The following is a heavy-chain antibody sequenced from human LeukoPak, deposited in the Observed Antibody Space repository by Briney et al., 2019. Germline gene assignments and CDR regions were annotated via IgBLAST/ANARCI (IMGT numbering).Heavy chain of an antibody. D-gene: IGHD3-22*01. CDR1: GGSISSGDYY. J-gene: IGHJ4*02. CDR3: AREKTYYYDSSGPGFDY. Sequence: PSQTLSLTCTVSGGSISSGDYYWSWIRQPPGKGLEWIGYIYYSGSTYYNPSLKSRVTISVDTSKNQFSLKLSSVTAADTAVYYRAREKTYYYDSSGPGFDYRGQGTLVTVSS. V-gene: IGHV4-30-4*01. CDR2: IYYSGST.